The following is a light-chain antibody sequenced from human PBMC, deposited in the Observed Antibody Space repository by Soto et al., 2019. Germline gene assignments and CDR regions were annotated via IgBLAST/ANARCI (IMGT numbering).Light chain of an antibody. CDR2: EVT. CDR3: SSYAGSNNFV. J-gene: IGLJ1*01. Sequence: QSALTQPPSASGFPGQSVTISCTGTSSDVGYYDYVSWYQQHPGKAPKFVIYEVTKRPSGVPDRVSASKSGNTASLTVSGLRAEDEADYYCSSYAGSNNFVFGSGTKLTVL. CDR1: SSDVGYYDY. V-gene: IGLV2-8*01.